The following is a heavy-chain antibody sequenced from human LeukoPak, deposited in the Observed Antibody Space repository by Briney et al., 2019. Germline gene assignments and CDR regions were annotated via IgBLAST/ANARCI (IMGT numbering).Heavy chain of an antibody. CDR2: INHSGST. CDR3: ARRTRYSSNWYCFDY. D-gene: IGHD6-13*01. Sequence: PSETLSLTCAVYGGSFSGYYWSWIRQPPGKGLEWIGEINHSGSTNYNPSLKSRVTRSVDTSKNQFSLKLSSVTAADTAVYYCARRTRYSSNWYCFDYWGQGTLVTVSS. V-gene: IGHV4-34*01. J-gene: IGHJ4*02. CDR1: GGSFSGYY.